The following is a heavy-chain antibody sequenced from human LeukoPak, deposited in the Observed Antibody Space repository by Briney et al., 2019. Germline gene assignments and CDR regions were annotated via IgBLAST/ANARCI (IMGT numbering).Heavy chain of an antibody. D-gene: IGHD4-11*01. CDR3: ARGLQFDY. V-gene: IGHV4-34*01. CDR1: GGSFSGYY. J-gene: IGHJ4*02. CDR2: INHSGST. Sequence: PSETLSLTCAVYGGSFSGYYWSWIRQPPGKGLEWIGEINHSGSTNYNPSLKSRVTISVDTSKNQFPLKLSSVTAADTAVYYCARGLQFDYWGQGTLVTVSS.